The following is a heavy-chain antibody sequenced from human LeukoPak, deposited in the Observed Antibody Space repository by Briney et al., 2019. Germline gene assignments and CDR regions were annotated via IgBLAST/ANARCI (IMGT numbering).Heavy chain of an antibody. Sequence: GVSVRLPCGVSGFTFRNYEMRWVRQARGKGLEGVSYISTSGTTTYYADSVKGRFTISRDNAKNSLYLQMNSLRVEDTAIYYCARDKRLEDSGSWYGYYYMDVWGKGATVTVSS. CDR2: ISTSGTTT. J-gene: IGHJ6*03. CDR3: ARDKRLEDSGSWYGYYYMDV. CDR1: GFTFRNYE. V-gene: IGHV3-48*03. D-gene: IGHD6-13*01.